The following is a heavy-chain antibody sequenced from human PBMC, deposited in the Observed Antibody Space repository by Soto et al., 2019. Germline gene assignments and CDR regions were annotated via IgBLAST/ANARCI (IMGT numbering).Heavy chain of an antibody. V-gene: IGHV4-30-4*08. Sequence: QVELHQTGPGLVKPSQTLSLTCTVSGHSDTTKDFFCSWLRQAPGRGLEWIAYIYHGGTTHYNPAFRGRVTMSVDTAKTQFSMNLASVTAADTAVYYCARGRPNFLGAGSALDYWGQGTPVTVSS. D-gene: IGHD3-16*01. CDR1: GHSDTTKDFF. CDR2: IYHGGTT. J-gene: IGHJ4*02. CDR3: ARGRPNFLGAGSALDY.